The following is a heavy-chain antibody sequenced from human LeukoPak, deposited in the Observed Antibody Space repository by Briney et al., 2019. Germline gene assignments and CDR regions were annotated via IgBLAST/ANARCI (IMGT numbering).Heavy chain of an antibody. D-gene: IGHD2-2*01. Sequence: GASVKVSCKVSGYTLTELSMHWVRQAPGKGLEWMGGFDPEDGETIYAQKFQGRVTMTEDTSTDTAYMELSSLRSEDTAVYYCAREGGLVPAAIYYYGMDVWGQGTTVTVSS. J-gene: IGHJ6*02. CDR3: AREGGLVPAAIYYYGMDV. CDR2: FDPEDGET. CDR1: GYTLTELS. V-gene: IGHV1-24*01.